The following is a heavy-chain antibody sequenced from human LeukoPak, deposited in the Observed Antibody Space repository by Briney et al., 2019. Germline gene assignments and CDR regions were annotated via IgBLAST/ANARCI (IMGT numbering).Heavy chain of an antibody. CDR3: ARRAWYSSGWYYDY. D-gene: IGHD6-19*01. CDR2: IYYSGST. CDR1: GGSISSYY. J-gene: IGHJ4*02. Sequence: SETLSLTCTVSGGSISSYYWSWIRQPPVKGLEWIGYIYYSGSTNYNPSLKSRVTISVDTSKNQFSLKLSSVTAADTAVYYCARRAWYSSGWYYDYWGQGTLVTVSS. V-gene: IGHV4-59*08.